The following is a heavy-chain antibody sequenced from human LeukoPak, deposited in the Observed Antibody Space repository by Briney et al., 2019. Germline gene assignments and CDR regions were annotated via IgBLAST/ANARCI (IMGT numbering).Heavy chain of an antibody. CDR2: IYYSGST. CDR1: GGSISSYY. V-gene: IGHV4-59*01. D-gene: IGHD2-15*01. J-gene: IGHJ4*02. CDR3: ARRGGYFDY. Sequence: SSETLSLTCTVSGGSISSYYWSWIRQPPGKGLEWIGYIYYSGSTNYNPSLKSRVTISVDTSENQFSLKLSSVTAADTAVYYCARRGGYFDYWGQGTLVTVSS.